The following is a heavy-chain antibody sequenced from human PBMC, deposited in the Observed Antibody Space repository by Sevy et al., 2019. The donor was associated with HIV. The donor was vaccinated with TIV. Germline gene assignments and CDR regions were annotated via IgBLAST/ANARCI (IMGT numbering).Heavy chain of an antibody. Sequence: GGSLRLSCAASGFTFRNYAMHWVRQAPGKGLEWVASIWNDGINKYYTDSVKGRFTISRDNSKNTLYLQMNNLRVEDTAVYYCAGYNGTYSWDYWGQGALVTVSS. CDR2: IWNDGINK. CDR3: AGYNGTYSWDY. J-gene: IGHJ4*02. V-gene: IGHV3-33*01. D-gene: IGHD1-26*01. CDR1: GFTFRNYA.